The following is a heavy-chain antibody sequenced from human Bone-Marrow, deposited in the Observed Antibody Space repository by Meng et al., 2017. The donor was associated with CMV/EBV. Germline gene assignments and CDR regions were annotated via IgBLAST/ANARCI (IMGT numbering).Heavy chain of an antibody. J-gene: IGHJ4*02. CDR3: ARQIGYGSGYYYFDY. D-gene: IGHD3-22*01. CDR1: GGSFSGYY. Sequence: SETLSLTCAVYGGSFSGYYWSWIRQPPGKGLEWIGEINHSGSTNYNPSLKSRVTISVDTSKNQFSLKLSSVTAADTAVYYCARQIGYGSGYYYFDYWGQGPLVTVSS. CDR2: INHSGST. V-gene: IGHV4-34*01.